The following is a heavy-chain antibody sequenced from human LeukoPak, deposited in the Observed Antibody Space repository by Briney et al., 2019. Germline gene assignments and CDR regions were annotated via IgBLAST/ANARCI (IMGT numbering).Heavy chain of an antibody. D-gene: IGHD3-16*02. J-gene: IGHJ6*03. CDR3: ARAEVAGDYIWGSYRYTPYYYYYMDV. CDR2: INHSGST. CDR1: GGSISNYY. V-gene: IGHV4-34*01. Sequence: SETLSLTCTVSGGSISNYYWSWIRQPPGKGLEWIGEINHSGSTNYNPSLKSRVTISVDTSKNQFSLRLSSVTAADTAVYYCARAEVAGDYIWGSYRYTPYYYYYMDVWGKGTTVTVSS.